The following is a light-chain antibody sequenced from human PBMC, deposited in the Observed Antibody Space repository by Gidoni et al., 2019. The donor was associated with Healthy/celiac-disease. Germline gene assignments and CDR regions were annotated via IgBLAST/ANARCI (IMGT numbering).Light chain of an antibody. CDR3: QQYNNWPPGT. J-gene: IGKJ1*01. CDR1: QSVSSN. CDR2: GAS. V-gene: IGKV3-15*01. Sequence: EIVMTQSPATLSVSPGERATLSCRASQSVSSNLAWYQQKPGQAPGLLIYGASTRATGIPASFSVSGSGTGFTLTISSMQSEDFAVYYFQQYNNWPPGTSXQXTKVEIK.